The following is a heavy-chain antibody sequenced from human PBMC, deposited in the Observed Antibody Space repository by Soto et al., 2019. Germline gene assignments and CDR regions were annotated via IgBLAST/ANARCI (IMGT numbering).Heavy chain of an antibody. J-gene: IGHJ3*02. CDR2: ISHDGSYK. CDR1: GFSFTTYV. CDR3: AKGLLAIVGTTLPRDAFNI. D-gene: IGHD1-26*01. V-gene: IGHV3-30*18. Sequence: GGSLRLSCAASGFSFTTYVMHWVRQAPGKGLEWVAVISHDGSYKYYGGAVKGRFTISRDTSKNAVYLEMNSLRPEDTAVYYCAKGLLAIVGTTLPRDAFNIWGQGTMGTV.